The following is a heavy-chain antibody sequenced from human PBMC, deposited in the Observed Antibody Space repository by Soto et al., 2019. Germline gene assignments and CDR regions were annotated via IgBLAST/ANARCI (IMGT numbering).Heavy chain of an antibody. J-gene: IGHJ4*02. CDR2: ISNDGRAK. Sequence: PGGSLRLSCAASGFTFTTYGIHWVRQAPGKGLEWWAIISNDGRAKYYADSVKGRFTFSRANSTNTLYLQMSSLRSDDTAVNYCGRGQCFGGVRSCYYFDFWGQGTLVTVSS. CDR1: GFTFTTYG. D-gene: IGHD3-3*01. V-gene: IGHV3-30*04. CDR3: GRGQCFGGVRSCYYFDF.